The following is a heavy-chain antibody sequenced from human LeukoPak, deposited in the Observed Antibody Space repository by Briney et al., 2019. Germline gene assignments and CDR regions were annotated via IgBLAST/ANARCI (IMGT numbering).Heavy chain of an antibody. V-gene: IGHV3-23*01. CDR3: AKEHRSSWQDAFDI. D-gene: IGHD6-13*01. CDR1: GWTFSRQA. CDR2: MSGSGGRT. Sequence: GGSLTLSCAGSGWTFSRQAMSWVGQAPGRGLEGVSAMSGSGGRTYYADSVKGRCTISRDKAKNSLYLQMNSLRAADTAVYYCAKEHRSSWQDAFDIWGQGTMVTVSS. J-gene: IGHJ3*02.